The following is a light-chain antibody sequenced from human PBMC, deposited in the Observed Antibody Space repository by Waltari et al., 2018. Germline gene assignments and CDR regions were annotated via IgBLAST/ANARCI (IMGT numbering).Light chain of an antibody. Sequence: SYELTQPPSVSVSPGQTARITCSGDALPRQYPYWYQQKPGQAPVLVISQDSERPSGIPERFSGSSSGTTVTLTISGVQAEDEADYYCQSADSSISYVVFGGGTKLTVL. CDR2: QDS. CDR3: QSADSSISYVV. V-gene: IGLV3-25*03. CDR1: ALPRQY. J-gene: IGLJ2*01.